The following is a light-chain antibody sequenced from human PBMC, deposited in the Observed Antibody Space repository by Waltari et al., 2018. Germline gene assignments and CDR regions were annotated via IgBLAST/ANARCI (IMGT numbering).Light chain of an antibody. CDR1: QGLPSW. CDR2: AAS. Sequence: DIQMTQTPSSVSASVEDRVTITCRAPQGLPSWIVWYQQQPGKAPRLLIYAASTLESGVPSRFSGSGSGTDFSLTISSLQTEDVGTYYCQQANNWSFGQGTKVEIK. CDR3: QQANNWS. V-gene: IGKV1D-12*01. J-gene: IGKJ1*01.